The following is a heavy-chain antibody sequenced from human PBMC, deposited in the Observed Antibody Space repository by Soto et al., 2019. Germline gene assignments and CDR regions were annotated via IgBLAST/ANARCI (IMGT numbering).Heavy chain of an antibody. V-gene: IGHV4-59*01. Sequence: PSETLSLTCTVSGGSISSYYWSWIRQPPGKGLEWIGYIYYSGSTNYNPSLKSRVTISVDTSKNQFSLKLSSVTAADTAVYYCARQQWPPLVDPWGQGTLVTVFS. CDR2: IYYSGST. J-gene: IGHJ5*02. D-gene: IGHD6-19*01. CDR3: ARQQWPPLVDP. CDR1: GGSISSYY.